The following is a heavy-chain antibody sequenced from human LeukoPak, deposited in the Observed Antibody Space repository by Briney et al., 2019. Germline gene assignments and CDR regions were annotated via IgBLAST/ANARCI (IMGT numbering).Heavy chain of an antibody. Sequence: ASVKVSCKASGYTFTSYYMHWVRQAPGQGLEWMGIINPSGGSTSYAQRFQGRVTMTRDTSTSTVYMELSSLRSEDTAVYYCARERYDSSGYYDTDYWGQGTLVTVSS. CDR2: INPSGGST. J-gene: IGHJ4*02. CDR1: GYTFTSYY. CDR3: ARERYDSSGYYDTDY. V-gene: IGHV1-46*01. D-gene: IGHD3-22*01.